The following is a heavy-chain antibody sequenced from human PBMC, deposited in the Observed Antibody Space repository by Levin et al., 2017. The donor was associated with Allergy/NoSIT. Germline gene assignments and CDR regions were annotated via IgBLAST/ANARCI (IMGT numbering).Heavy chain of an antibody. J-gene: IGHJ3*02. D-gene: IGHD1-26*01. CDR1: GYTFTGYY. Sequence: GGSLRLSCNASGYTFTGYYIHWVRQTPGQGLEWMGWTNPKTGGTKYAQKFQGWVTITRDTSISTVYVGLSRLEADDAAVYYCARGRGEGGNGGAFDIWGQGTMVTVSS. V-gene: IGHV1-2*04. CDR2: TNPKTGGT. CDR3: ARGRGEGGNGGAFDI.